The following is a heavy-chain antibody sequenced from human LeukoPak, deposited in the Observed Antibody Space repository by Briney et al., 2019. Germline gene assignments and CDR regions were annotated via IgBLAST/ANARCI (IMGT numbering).Heavy chain of an antibody. CDR1: GGSISSYY. CDR3: ARGGDGYRPVE. Sequence: PSETLSLTCTVSGGSISSYYWSWIRQPPGKGLEWIGYIYYSGSTNYNPSLKSRVTISVDTSKNQFSLKLSSVTAADTAVYYCARGGDGYRPVEWGQGTLVTVSS. D-gene: IGHD5-18*01. CDR2: IYYSGST. V-gene: IGHV4-59*01. J-gene: IGHJ4*02.